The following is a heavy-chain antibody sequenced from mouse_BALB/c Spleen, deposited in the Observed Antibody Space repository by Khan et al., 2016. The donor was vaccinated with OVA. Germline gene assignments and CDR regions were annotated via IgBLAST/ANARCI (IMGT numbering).Heavy chain of an antibody. CDR1: GFTFSSYA. D-gene: IGHD2-4*01. J-gene: IGHJ3*01. CDR2: ISSGGSYT. Sequence: EVELVESGGGLVKPGGSLKLSCAASGFTFSSYAMSWVRQSPEKRLEWVAEISSGGSYTYYPDTVTGRFTISRDNAKNTLYLEMSSLRSEDTAMYYCARRLRQPAWFAYWGQGTLVTVSA. V-gene: IGHV5-9-4*01. CDR3: ARRLRQPAWFAY.